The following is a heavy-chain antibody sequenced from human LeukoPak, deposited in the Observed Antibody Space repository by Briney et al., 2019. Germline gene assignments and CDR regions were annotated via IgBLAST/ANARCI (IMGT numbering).Heavy chain of an antibody. Sequence: GGSLRLSCAASGFTFSSYSMNWVRQAPGKGLEWVSSISSSSSYIYYADSVKGRFTISRDNAKNSLYLQMNSLRAEDTAVYYCARVAENYYGSGSSDYWGQGILVTVSS. CDR3: ARVAENYYGSGSSDY. V-gene: IGHV3-21*01. CDR2: ISSSSSYI. D-gene: IGHD3-10*01. CDR1: GFTFSSYS. J-gene: IGHJ4*02.